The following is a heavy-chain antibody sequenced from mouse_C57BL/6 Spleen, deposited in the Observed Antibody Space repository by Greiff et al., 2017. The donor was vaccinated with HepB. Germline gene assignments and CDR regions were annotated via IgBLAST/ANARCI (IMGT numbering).Heavy chain of an antibody. J-gene: IGHJ1*03. CDR2: INPSNGGT. CDR3: ARSGGLGRGWYFDV. V-gene: IGHV1-53*01. CDR1: GYTFTSYW. D-gene: IGHD4-1*01. Sequence: VQLQQPGTELVKPGASVKLSCKASGYTFTSYWMHWVKQRPGQGLEWIGNINPSNGGTNYNEKFKSKATLTVDKSSSTAYMQLSSLTSEDSAVYYCARSGGLGRGWYFDVWGTGTTVTVSS.